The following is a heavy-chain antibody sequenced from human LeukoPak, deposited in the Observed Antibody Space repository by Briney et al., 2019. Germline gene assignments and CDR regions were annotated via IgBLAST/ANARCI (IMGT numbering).Heavy chain of an antibody. CDR2: ISSSSSTI. V-gene: IGHV3-48*04. Sequence: GGSLRLSCAASGFTFSSYSMNWVRQAPGKGLEWGSYISSSSSTIYYADSVKGRFTISRNNAKNSLYLQMNSLRAEDTAVYYCARAGSYYSFDYWGQGTLVTVSS. CDR1: GFTFSSYS. J-gene: IGHJ4*02. D-gene: IGHD1-26*01. CDR3: ARAGSYYSFDY.